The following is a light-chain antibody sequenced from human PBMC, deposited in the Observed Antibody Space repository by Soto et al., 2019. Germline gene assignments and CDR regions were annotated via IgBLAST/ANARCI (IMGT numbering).Light chain of an antibody. J-gene: IGLJ1*01. Sequence: QSALTQPRSVSGSPGQSVTISCTGTSSDIGGYNYVSWYQQHPGKAPKLMIYDVIKRPSGVPDRFSGSKSGNTASLTIYGLQAEDEADYYCCSYAGSYTHVFGTGTKVTVL. CDR2: DVI. CDR3: CSYAGSYTHV. V-gene: IGLV2-11*01. CDR1: SSDIGGYNY.